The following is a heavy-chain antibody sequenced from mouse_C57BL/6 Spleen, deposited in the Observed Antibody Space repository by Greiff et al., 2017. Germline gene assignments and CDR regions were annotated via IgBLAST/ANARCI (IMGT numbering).Heavy chain of an antibody. Sequence: QVHVKQPGAELVKPGASVKLSCKASGYTFTSYWMHWVKQRPGQGLEWIGMIHPNSGSTNYNEKFKSKATLTVDKSSSTAYMQLSSLTSEDSAVYYCARLTERFAYWGQGTLVTVSA. CDR1: GYTFTSYW. CDR2: IHPNSGST. V-gene: IGHV1-64*01. CDR3: ARLTERFAY. J-gene: IGHJ3*01. D-gene: IGHD1-1*01.